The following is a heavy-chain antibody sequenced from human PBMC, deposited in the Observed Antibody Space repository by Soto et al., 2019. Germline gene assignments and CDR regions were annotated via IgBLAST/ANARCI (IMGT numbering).Heavy chain of an antibody. J-gene: IGHJ4*02. V-gene: IGHV1-46*01. CDR1: GYTFTSYY. D-gene: IGHD6-13*01. Sequence: ASVKVSCKASGYTFTSYYMHWLLQAPGQGLEWMGIINPSGGSTSYAQKFQGRVTMTRDTSTSTVYMELSSLRSEDTAVYYCARVSSWSCFDYWGQGTLVTVSS. CDR3: ARVSSWSCFDY. CDR2: INPSGGST.